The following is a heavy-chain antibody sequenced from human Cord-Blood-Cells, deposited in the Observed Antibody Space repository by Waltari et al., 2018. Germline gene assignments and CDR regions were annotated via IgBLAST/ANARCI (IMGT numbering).Heavy chain of an antibody. Sequence: QVQLQESGPGLVKPSETLSLTCTVSGSSISSGYSWGWIRQPPGKGLEWIGSIYHSGSTYYNPSLKSRVTISVDTSKNQFSLKLSSVTAADTAVYYCARVYNYWGQGTLVTVSS. V-gene: IGHV4-38-2*02. J-gene: IGHJ4*02. CDR3: ARVYNY. D-gene: IGHD2-2*02. CDR1: GSSISSGYS. CDR2: IYHSGST.